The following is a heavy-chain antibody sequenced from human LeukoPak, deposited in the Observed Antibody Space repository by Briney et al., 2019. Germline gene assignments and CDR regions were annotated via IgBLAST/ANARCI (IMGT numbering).Heavy chain of an antibody. V-gene: IGHV1-46*01. Sequence: ASVKVSCKASGYTFTMFYTHWVRQAPGQGLEWMGMINPSDGATTYAQRFQGRVTVTRDMSTTTVYMDLRSLRYEDTAVYFCARWQRGGLSGSLGGLFASYHTYYYMDVWGRGTTVTVSS. CDR2: INPSDGAT. D-gene: IGHD3-16*01. CDR1: GYTFTMFY. J-gene: IGHJ6*03. CDR3: ARWQRGGLSGSLGGLFASYHTYYYMDV.